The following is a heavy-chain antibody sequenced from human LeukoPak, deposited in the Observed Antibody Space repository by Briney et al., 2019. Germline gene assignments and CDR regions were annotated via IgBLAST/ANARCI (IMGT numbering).Heavy chain of an antibody. CDR1: GFTFSDYY. J-gene: IGHJ5*02. V-gene: IGHV3-11*01. CDR3: ARSPTYYDFWSGYSTSNWFDP. CDR2: ISSSGSTI. Sequence: GGSLRLSCEASGFTFSDYYMSWIRQAPGKGLEWVSYISSSGSTIYYADSVKGRFTISRDNAKNSLYLQMNSLRAEDTAVYYCARSPTYYDFWSGYSTSNWFDPWGQGTLVTVSS. D-gene: IGHD3-3*01.